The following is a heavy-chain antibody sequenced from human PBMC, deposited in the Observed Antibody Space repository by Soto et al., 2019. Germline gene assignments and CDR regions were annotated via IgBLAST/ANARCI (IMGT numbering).Heavy chain of an antibody. CDR2: ISSSSSTI. D-gene: IGHD3-22*01. V-gene: IGHV3-48*02. Sequence: EVQLVESGGGLVQPGGSLRLSCAASGFTFSSYSMNWVRQAPGKGLEWVSYISSSSSTIYYADSVKGRFTISRDNAKNSLYLQMNSLRDEDTAVYDCARDSGPTTYYYDSSGYFFFDYWGQGTLVTVSS. J-gene: IGHJ4*02. CDR3: ARDSGPTTYYYDSSGYFFFDY. CDR1: GFTFSSYS.